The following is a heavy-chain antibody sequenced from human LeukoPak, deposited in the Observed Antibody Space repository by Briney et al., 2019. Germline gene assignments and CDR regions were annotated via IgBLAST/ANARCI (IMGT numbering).Heavy chain of an antibody. Sequence: PSETLSLTCTVSGGSISNYYWNWIRQPPGKGLEWIGYIYYTGSTKYNPSLKSRVTISVDTSKNQFSLKLSSVTAADTAVYYCARVAVHGYSDNWGQGTLVTVSS. V-gene: IGHV4-59*01. D-gene: IGHD2-8*01. CDR1: GGSISNYY. J-gene: IGHJ4*02. CDR3: ARVAVHGYSDN. CDR2: IYYTGST.